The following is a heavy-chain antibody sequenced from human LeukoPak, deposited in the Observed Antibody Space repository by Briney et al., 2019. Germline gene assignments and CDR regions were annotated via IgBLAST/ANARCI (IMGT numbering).Heavy chain of an antibody. V-gene: IGHV3-7*01. D-gene: IGHD6-13*01. CDR3: AREWQGGIAAAGTRIEGDY. J-gene: IGHJ4*02. Sequence: GESLRLSCAVSGFAVSGYWMSWGRQGPGKGLEWVANINQDGSEKYYVDSVKGRFTISRDNAENSLFLQMSSLRVEDTAVYYCAREWQGGIAAAGTRIEGDYWGQGTLVAVSS. CDR2: INQDGSEK. CDR1: GFAVSGYW.